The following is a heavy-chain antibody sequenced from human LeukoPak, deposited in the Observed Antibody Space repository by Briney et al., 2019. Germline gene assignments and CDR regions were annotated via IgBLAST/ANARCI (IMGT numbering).Heavy chain of an antibody. CDR1: GFSFSDYY. J-gene: IGHJ4*02. CDR2: INGTGRTI. D-gene: IGHD2-15*01. CDR3: APVDGYCSGGSCSY. V-gene: IGHV3-11*01. Sequence: GGSLRLSCAASGFSFSDYYMTWIRQAPGKGLEWVSYINGTGRTIYYADSVKGRFTISRDNAENSLYLQMNSLRAEDTAVYYCAPVDGYCSGGSCSYWGQGTLVTVSS.